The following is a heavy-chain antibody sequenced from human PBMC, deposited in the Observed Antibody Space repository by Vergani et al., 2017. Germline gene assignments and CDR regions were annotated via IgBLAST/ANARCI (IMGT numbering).Heavy chain of an antibody. CDR1: GFTFSSHA. J-gene: IGHJ4*02. D-gene: IGHD5-24*01. V-gene: IGHV3-23*01. CDR3: GRGSDNYN. CDR2: IKNTGDST. Sequence: EVQLLQSEGAVVQPGGSLRLSCVASGFTFSSHAMSWVRQGHGQGLEWVSSIKNTGDSTYYADSVKGRFTISRDNSKNTLYLQMNSLRVEDTAVYYCGRGSDNYNWSQGTLVTVSS.